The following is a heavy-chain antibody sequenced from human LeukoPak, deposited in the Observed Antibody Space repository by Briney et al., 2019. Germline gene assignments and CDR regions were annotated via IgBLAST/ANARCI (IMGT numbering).Heavy chain of an antibody. V-gene: IGHV4-34*01. J-gene: IGHJ4*02. D-gene: IGHD3-3*01. CDR3: ARAPTTIFGVVNDY. Sequence: PSETLSLTCAVYGGSFSGYHWSWIRQPPGKGLEWIGEINHSGSTNYNPSLKSRVTISVDASKNQFSLKLSSVTAADTAVYYCARAPTTIFGVVNDYWGQGTLVTVSS. CDR2: INHSGST. CDR1: GGSFSGYH.